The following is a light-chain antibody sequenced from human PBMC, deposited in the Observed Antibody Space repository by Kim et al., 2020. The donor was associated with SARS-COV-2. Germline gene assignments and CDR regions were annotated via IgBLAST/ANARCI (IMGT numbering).Light chain of an antibody. CDR3: QQYENLPLT. CDR2: DAS. CDR1: QGIANY. J-gene: IGKJ4*01. Sequence: DIQLTQSPSSLSTSVGDRVTITCQASQGIANYLNWYQQKPGKPPKLLIYDASNLETGVRARFSGSGSGTHFTFTISSLQPEDIAAYYCQQYENLPLTFGGGTKVDIK. V-gene: IGKV1-33*01.